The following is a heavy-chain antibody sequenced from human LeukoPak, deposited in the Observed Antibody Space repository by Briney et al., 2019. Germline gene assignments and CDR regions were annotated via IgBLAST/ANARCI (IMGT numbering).Heavy chain of an antibody. D-gene: IGHD5-18*01. J-gene: IGHJ6*02. CDR3: ASASVSPYSYGFQLYYYYYYGMDV. Sequence: GSVKVSCKASGYTFTSYDMNWVRQATGQGLEWMGWMYSNSGNTGYAQKVQGRFTMTRNNSISTAYMELSSLRSEDAAVYYCASASVSPYSYGFQLYYYYYYGMDVWGQGTTVTVSS. CDR2: MYSNSGNT. V-gene: IGHV1-8*01. CDR1: GYTFTSYD.